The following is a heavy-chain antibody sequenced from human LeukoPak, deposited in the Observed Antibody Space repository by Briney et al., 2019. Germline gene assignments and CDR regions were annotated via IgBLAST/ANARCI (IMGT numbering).Heavy chain of an antibody. CDR3: GREAGWYAFDY. V-gene: IGHV3-30-3*01. Sequence: PGGSLRLSCAASGFTFSSYAIHWVRQAPGKGLEWVALISYDGSNKYYADSVKGRFTISRDISKNTLYLQMNSLRAEDTAVYYCGREAGWYAFDYWGQGTLVTVSS. J-gene: IGHJ4*02. CDR2: ISYDGSNK. D-gene: IGHD6-19*01. CDR1: GFTFSSYA.